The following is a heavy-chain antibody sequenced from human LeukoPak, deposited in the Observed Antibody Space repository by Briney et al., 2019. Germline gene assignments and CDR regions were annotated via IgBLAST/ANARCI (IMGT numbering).Heavy chain of an antibody. CDR3: ARVQQGGYFDN. CDR2: IKEDGSEK. V-gene: IGHV3-7*01. J-gene: IGHJ4*02. D-gene: IGHD3-16*01. Sequence: WGSLRLSCAASGFTFSSYSMNWVRQAPGKGLEWVANIKEDGSEKYYVDSVKGRFTISRDNAKKSLYLQMNSLRVEDTAVYYCARVQQGGYFDNWVQGTLVTVSS. CDR1: GFTFSSYS.